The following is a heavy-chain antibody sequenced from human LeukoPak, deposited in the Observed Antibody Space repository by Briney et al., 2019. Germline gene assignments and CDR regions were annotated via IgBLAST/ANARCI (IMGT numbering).Heavy chain of an antibody. CDR2: ISSSSYI. V-gene: IGHV3-21*01. Sequence: GGSLRLSCAASGFTFSSYSMNWVRQAPGKGLEWVSSISSSSYIYYADSVKGRFTISRDNAKNSLYLQMNSLRAEDTVVYYCARGPAAGLYYFDYWGQGTLVTVSS. D-gene: IGHD6-13*01. CDR1: GFTFSSYS. CDR3: ARGPAAGLYYFDY. J-gene: IGHJ4*02.